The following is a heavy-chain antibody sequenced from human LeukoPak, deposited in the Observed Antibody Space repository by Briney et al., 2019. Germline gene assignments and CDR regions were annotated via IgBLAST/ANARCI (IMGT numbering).Heavy chain of an antibody. Sequence: PGGSLRLSCAASGFTVSGTYMAWVRQAPGKGLDWVSVIYTRGGTYDAASVKGRFTISRDTSKNTLDLQMNSLRLEDTAVYYCVKGSGIADRHGYYYYLDVWGNGTTVTVSS. CDR2: IYTRGGT. J-gene: IGHJ6*03. CDR3: VKGSGIADRHGYYYYLDV. D-gene: IGHD6-13*01. V-gene: IGHV3-66*01. CDR1: GFTVSGTY.